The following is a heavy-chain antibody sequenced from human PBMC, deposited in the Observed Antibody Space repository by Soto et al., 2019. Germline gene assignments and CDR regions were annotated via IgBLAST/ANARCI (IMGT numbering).Heavy chain of an antibody. J-gene: IGHJ4*02. V-gene: IGHV4-39*01. CDR3: ATTYFFGSGSGY. CDR1: GGSISSSSYY. Sequence: QLQLQESGPGLVKPSETLSLTCTVSGGSISSSSYYWGWIRQPPGKGLEWIGSIYYSGSTYYNPSLKSRATISVDTSKNQFSLKLTSVTVADTAVYYCATTYFFGSGSGYWGQGTLVTVSS. D-gene: IGHD3-10*01. CDR2: IYYSGST.